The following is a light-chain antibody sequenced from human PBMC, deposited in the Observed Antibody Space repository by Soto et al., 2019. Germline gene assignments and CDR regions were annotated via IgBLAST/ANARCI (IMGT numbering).Light chain of an antibody. V-gene: IGKV3-11*01. CDR2: DAS. Sequence: EIVLTQSPATLSLSPGDRVTLSCRASQTVGRYLSWYQHSPGQGPRLLVYDASNRATGIPARFSGSGSETDFTLTISSLEPEDFAVYYFQQRLHWPITFGQGTRLEI. J-gene: IGKJ5*01. CDR3: QQRLHWPIT. CDR1: QTVGRY.